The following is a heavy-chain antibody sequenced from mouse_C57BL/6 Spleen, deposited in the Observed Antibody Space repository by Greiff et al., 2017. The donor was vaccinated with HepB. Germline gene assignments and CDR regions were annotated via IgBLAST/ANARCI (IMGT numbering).Heavy chain of an antibody. Sequence: EVQGVESGEGLVKPGGSLKLSCAASGFTFSSYAMSWVRQTPEKRLEWVAYISSGGDYIYYADTVKGRFTISRDNARNTLYLQMSSLKSEDTAMYYCTRGWSTLVGDYWGQGTTLTVSS. V-gene: IGHV5-9-1*02. CDR3: TRGWSTLVGDY. CDR2: ISSGGDYI. D-gene: IGHD1-1*01. CDR1: GFTFSSYA. J-gene: IGHJ2*01.